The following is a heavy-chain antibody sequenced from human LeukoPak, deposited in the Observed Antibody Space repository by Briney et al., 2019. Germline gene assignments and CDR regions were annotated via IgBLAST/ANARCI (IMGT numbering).Heavy chain of an antibody. V-gene: IGHV4-31*03. CDR3: ASASYYDNSCLTDPYCFDY. D-gene: IGHD3-22*01. CDR2: IYYSGST. Sequence: PSQTLSLTCTVSGGSISSGGYYWSWLRQHPGTGLEWFGYIYYSGSTYYNPSLKSRVIISVDTSKNQFSVKLSSVTAAATAVYYCASASYYDNSCLTDPYCFDYWGQGTLVTVSS. J-gene: IGHJ4*02. CDR1: GGSISSGGYY.